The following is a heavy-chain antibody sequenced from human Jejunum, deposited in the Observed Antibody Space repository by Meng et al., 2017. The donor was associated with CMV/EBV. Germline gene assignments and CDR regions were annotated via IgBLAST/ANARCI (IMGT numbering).Heavy chain of an antibody. Sequence: FTRNGMTWVRQAPGKGLEWVSDIRGKSGSTYYADSVEGRFSISRDNSKNTVYLQMNSLRAEDTAVYYCASRPGAIFGVVIIPNFDYWGQGTLVTVSS. CDR2: IRGKSGST. D-gene: IGHD3-3*01. J-gene: IGHJ4*02. V-gene: IGHV3-23*01. CDR1: FTRNG. CDR3: ASRPGAIFGVVIIPNFDY.